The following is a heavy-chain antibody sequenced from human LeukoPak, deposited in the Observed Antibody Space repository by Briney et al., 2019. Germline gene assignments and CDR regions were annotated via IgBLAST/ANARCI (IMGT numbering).Heavy chain of an antibody. Sequence: ASSVKVSCKAARYTFTSYGISWVRQAPGQGLEWMGWISGYNGNTNDAQKLQSRVTMTTDTSTNTAYMELRSLRSDDTAVYYCARHKQLVPPFDPWGQGTLVTVSS. V-gene: IGHV1-18*01. CDR1: RYTFTSYG. CDR3: ARHKQLVPPFDP. D-gene: IGHD6-13*01. J-gene: IGHJ5*02. CDR2: ISGYNGNT.